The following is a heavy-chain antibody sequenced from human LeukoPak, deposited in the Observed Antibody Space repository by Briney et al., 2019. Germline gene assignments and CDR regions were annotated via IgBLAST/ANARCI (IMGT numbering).Heavy chain of an antibody. CDR3: ARDPPLVSGPVYYYYYMDV. D-gene: IGHD5/OR15-5a*01. J-gene: IGHJ6*03. CDR1: GFTFSSYW. Sequence: PGGSLRLSCAASGFTFSSYWMHWVRQAPGKGLEWVSSISRSSYYIYYTDSVKGRFTISRDNAKNSLYLQMNSLRAEDTAVYYCARDPPLVSGPVYYYYYMDVWGKGTTVTVSS. V-gene: IGHV3-21*01. CDR2: ISRSSYYI.